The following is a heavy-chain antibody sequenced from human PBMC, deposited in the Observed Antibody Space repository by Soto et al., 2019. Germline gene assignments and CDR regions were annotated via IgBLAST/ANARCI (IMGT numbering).Heavy chain of an antibody. CDR3: ARDPRANWGYYFDY. CDR2: INAGNGNT. J-gene: IGHJ4*02. CDR1: GYTFTSYA. V-gene: IGHV1-3*01. Sequence: ASVKVSCKASGYTFTSYAMHWVRQAPGQRLEWMGWINAGNGNTKYSQKFQGRVTITRDTSASTAYMELSSLRSEDTAVDYCARDPRANWGYYFDYWGQGTLVTVSS. D-gene: IGHD7-27*01.